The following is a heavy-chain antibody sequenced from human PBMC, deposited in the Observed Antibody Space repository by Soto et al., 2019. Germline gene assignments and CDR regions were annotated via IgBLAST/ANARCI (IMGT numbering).Heavy chain of an antibody. CDR2: INHSGST. J-gene: IGHJ6*02. V-gene: IGHV4-34*01. D-gene: IGHD3-3*01. CDR3: ARARHSSYYDFWSGSYTYYYYGMDV. CDR1: GGSFSGYF. Sequence: SETLSLTCAVYGGSFSGYFWSWIRQPPGKGLKWIGEINHSGSTNYSPSLKSRVTISVDTSKNQFSLKLSSVTAADTAVYYCARARHSSYYDFWSGSYTYYYYGMDVWGQGTTVTVSS.